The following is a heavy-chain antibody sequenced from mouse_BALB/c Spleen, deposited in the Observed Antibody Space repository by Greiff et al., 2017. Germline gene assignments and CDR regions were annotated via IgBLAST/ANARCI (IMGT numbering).Heavy chain of an antibody. CDR1: GYSITSDYA. CDR2: ISYSGST. CDR3: ARSGENLILYAMDY. Sequence: DVKLQESGPGLVKPSQSLSLTCTVTGYSITSDYAWNWLRQFPGNKLEWMGYISYSGSTSYNPSLKSRISITRDTSKNQFFLQLNSVTTEDTATYYCARSGENLILYAMDYWGQGTSVTVSS. V-gene: IGHV3-2*02. J-gene: IGHJ4*01. D-gene: IGHD3-1*01.